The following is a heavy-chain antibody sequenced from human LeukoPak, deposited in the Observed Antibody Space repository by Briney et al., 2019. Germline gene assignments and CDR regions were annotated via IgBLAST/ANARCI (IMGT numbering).Heavy chain of an antibody. CDR3: AKDAESAVAGTDAPLI. V-gene: IGHV3-23*01. D-gene: IGHD6-19*01. Sequence: GGSLRLSCAASGFTFSSYAVSWVRQAPGKGLEWVSAISGSGGSTYYADSVKGRFTISRDNSKNTLYLQMNSLRAEDTAVYYCAKDAESAVAGTDAPLIWGQGTMVTVSS. CDR1: GFTFSSYA. CDR2: ISGSGGST. J-gene: IGHJ3*02.